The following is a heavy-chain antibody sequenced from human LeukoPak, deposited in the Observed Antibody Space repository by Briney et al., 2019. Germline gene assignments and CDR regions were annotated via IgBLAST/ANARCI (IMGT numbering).Heavy chain of an antibody. V-gene: IGHV3-23*01. D-gene: IGHD3-16*02. Sequence: PGGSLRLSCAASGFTFSSYAMSWVRQAPGKGLEWVSAISGRGGSTYYADSVKGRFTISRDNSKNTLYLQMNSLRAEDTAVYYCAKDDYVWGSYRFFDYWGQGTLVTVSS. CDR1: GFTFSSYA. CDR2: ISGRGGST. J-gene: IGHJ4*02. CDR3: AKDDYVWGSYRFFDY.